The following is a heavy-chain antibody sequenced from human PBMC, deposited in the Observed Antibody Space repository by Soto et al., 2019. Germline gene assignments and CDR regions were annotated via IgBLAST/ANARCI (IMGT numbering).Heavy chain of an antibody. D-gene: IGHD2-21*02. CDR1: GGSISRYY. CDR3: ARDLWGYCGTDCYPLDV. CDR2: MYNTGST. J-gene: IGHJ6*02. V-gene: IGHV4-59*01. Sequence: QVQLQESGPGLVKPSETLSLTCTVSGGSISRYYWSWIRQPPGKGLEWIGYMYNTGSTVYNPSFKSRVTISVYTSQNQFALKLNAVTAADTAVYYCARDLWGYCGTDCYPLDVWGQGTTVTVSS.